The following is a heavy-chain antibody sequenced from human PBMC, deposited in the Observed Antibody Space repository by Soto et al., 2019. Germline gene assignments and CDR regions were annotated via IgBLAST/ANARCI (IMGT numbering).Heavy chain of an antibody. Sequence: SVKVSCKASGGTFSSYAISWVRQAPGQGLEWMGGIIPIFGTANYAQKFQGRVTITADESTSTAYMELSSLRSEDTAVYYCARGLSIYYGMDVWGQGTTVTVSS. CDR2: IIPIFGTA. J-gene: IGHJ6*02. CDR3: ARGLSIYYGMDV. D-gene: IGHD2-2*01. CDR1: GGTFSSYA. V-gene: IGHV1-69*13.